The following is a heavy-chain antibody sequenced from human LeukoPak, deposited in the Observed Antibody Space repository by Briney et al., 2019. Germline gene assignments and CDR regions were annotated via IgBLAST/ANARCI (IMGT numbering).Heavy chain of an antibody. CDR3: ARVRPRMSYDFWSGYYSPHAFDY. CDR1: GGSISSYY. J-gene: IGHJ4*02. Sequence: SETLSLTCTVSGGSISSYYWSWIRQPPGKGLEWMGYVYYSGSTNYNPSLKSRVTISVDTSKNQFSLKLSSVPAADTAVHYCARVRPRMSYDFWSGYYSPHAFDYWGQGTLVTVSS. D-gene: IGHD3-3*01. CDR2: VYYSGST. V-gene: IGHV4-59*01.